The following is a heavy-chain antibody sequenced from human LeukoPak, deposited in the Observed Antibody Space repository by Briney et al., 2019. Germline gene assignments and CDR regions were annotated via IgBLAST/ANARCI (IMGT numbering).Heavy chain of an antibody. J-gene: IGHJ4*02. CDR1: GGSISTSNYY. CDR2: IFYSGST. Sequence: PSETLSLTCTIPGGSISTSNYYWGWIRQPPGKGLEWIGNIFYSGSTYYSPSLKSRVTISLDTSRNQFSLKLSSVTAADTAVYYCARDLSGVTGYTYGRGIDYWGQGTLVTVSS. D-gene: IGHD5-18*01. V-gene: IGHV4-39*07. CDR3: ARDLSGVTGYTYGRGIDY.